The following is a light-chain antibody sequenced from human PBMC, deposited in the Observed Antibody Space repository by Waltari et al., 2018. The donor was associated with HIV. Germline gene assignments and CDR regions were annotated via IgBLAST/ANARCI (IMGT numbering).Light chain of an antibody. Sequence: PASVSGSPGQSITISCTGTNTDIGTYTLVSWYQQHPGKAPKLIIYEVTKRPSGVSNRFSASKSGNTASLTISGLQADDEADYFCCSYAGGTTLVFGGGTTLTVL. J-gene: IGLJ3*02. CDR2: EVT. CDR3: CSYAGGTTLV. CDR1: NTDIGTYTL. V-gene: IGLV2-23*02.